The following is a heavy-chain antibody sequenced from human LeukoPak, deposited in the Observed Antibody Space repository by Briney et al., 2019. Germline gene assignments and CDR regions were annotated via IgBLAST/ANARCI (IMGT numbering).Heavy chain of an antibody. Sequence: PSETLSLTCAVYGGSFSGYYLTWIRQPPGKGLEWIGEIHYSGRINYNPSLKSRVTISADTSNNHFSLKMNSVTAADTAVYYCSRGTDAYKCGNSWGQGNLVTVSS. J-gene: IGHJ4*02. D-gene: IGHD5-24*01. CDR1: GGSFSGYY. CDR3: SRGTDAYKCGNS. CDR2: IHYSGRI. V-gene: IGHV4-34*01.